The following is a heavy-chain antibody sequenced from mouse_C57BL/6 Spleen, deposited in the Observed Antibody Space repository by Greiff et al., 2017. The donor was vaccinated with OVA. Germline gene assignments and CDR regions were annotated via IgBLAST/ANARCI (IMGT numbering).Heavy chain of an antibody. CDR1: GFTFSSYG. J-gene: IGHJ2*01. V-gene: IGHV5-6*01. Sequence: EVKLVESGGDLVKPGGSLKLSCAASGFTFSSYGMSWVRQTPDKRLEWVATISSGGSYTYSPDSVKGRFTISRDNAKNTLYLQMSSLKSEDTAMDYCARPMVTTVALDYWGQGTTLTVSS. CDR2: ISSGGSYT. CDR3: ARPMVTTVALDY. D-gene: IGHD2-2*01.